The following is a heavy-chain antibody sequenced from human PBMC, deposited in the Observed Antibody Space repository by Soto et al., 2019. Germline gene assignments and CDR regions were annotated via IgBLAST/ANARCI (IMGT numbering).Heavy chain of an antibody. V-gene: IGHV4-34*01. Sequence: PSETLSLTCAVYGGSFSGYYWSWIRQPPGKGLEWIGEINHSGSTNYNPSLKSRVTISVDTSKNQFSLKLSSVTAADTAVYYCARGIPRAYYYYYGMDVWGQGTTVTVSS. J-gene: IGHJ6*02. CDR3: ARGIPRAYYYYYGMDV. CDR1: GGSFSGYY. CDR2: INHSGST.